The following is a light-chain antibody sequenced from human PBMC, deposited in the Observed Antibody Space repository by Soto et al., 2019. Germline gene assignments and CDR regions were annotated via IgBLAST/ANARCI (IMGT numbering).Light chain of an antibody. J-gene: IGKJ2*01. Sequence: EIVMTQSPATLYLSRGERAALSCTASQSSNSELAWYQQIPCQPPRLLIYGVSTRATVVPARFTGSESGSEFTLTIRGLQAEDLALYYCHQAHDWALTFGQAT. CDR1: QSSNSE. CDR3: HQAHDWALT. CDR2: GVS. V-gene: IGKV3-15*01.